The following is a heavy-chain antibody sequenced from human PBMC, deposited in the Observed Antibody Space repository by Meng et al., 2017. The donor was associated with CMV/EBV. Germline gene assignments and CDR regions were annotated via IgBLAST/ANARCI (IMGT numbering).Heavy chain of an antibody. CDR1: CFPFSCYG. Sequence: SLSCAASCFPFSCYGMPWVRQAPGKGLECVAVIWYDGSNKYYADSVKGRFTISRDNSKNTLYLQMNSLSAEDTAVYYCAGGEWFDPWGQGTLVTVSS. CDR2: IWYDGSNK. J-gene: IGHJ5*02. CDR3: AGGEWFDP. V-gene: IGHV3-33*01.